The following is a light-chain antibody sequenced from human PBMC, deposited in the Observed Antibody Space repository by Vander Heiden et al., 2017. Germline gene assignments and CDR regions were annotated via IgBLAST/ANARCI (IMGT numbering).Light chain of an antibody. CDR3: QSADSSGIVV. CDR1: ALPNQY. V-gene: IGLV3-25*03. J-gene: IGLJ2*01. Sequence: SSDLTQPTSVSVSPGQTAKITCSGDALPNQYAYWYRQKPGQAPVLVPYKNRERPSGIPERFSGSTSGTTVTLTITGVQAEDVADYYGQSADSSGIVVIGGGTKLTVL. CDR2: KNR.